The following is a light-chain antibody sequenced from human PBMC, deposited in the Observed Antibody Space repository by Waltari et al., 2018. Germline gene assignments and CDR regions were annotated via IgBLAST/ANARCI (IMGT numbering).Light chain of an antibody. J-gene: IGKJ1*01. V-gene: IGKV2-29*02. CDR3: MQGLHLPRT. CDR2: AVS. Sequence: DVVMTQTPLSLSVTPGQPASISCKSSQTLLHSDGQTYLYWFLQKPGQSPQLLISAVSSWLSGVSTKFSGSGSGTDFTLKISRVEAEDVGIYYCMQGLHLPRTFGQGTKVEMK. CDR1: QTLLHSDGQTY.